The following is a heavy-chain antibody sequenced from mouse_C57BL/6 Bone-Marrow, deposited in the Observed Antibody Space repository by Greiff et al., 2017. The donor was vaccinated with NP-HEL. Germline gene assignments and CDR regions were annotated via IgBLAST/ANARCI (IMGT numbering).Heavy chain of an antibody. J-gene: IGHJ2*01. CDR2: ISDGGSYT. CDR3: ARDSGYYFDY. V-gene: IGHV5-4*01. D-gene: IGHD2-2*01. Sequence: EVHLVESGGGLVKPGGSLKLSCAASGFTFSSYAMSWVRQTPEKRLEWVATISDGGSYTYYPDNVKGRFTISRDNAKNNLYLQISHLKSEDTAMYYCARDSGYYFDYWGQGTTLTVSS. CDR1: GFTFSSYA.